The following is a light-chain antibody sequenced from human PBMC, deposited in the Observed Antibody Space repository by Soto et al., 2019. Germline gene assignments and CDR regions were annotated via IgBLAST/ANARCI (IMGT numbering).Light chain of an antibody. CDR2: TAS. CDR1: QSIGSW. Sequence: DIQMTQSPSTLSASVGDRVTITCRASQSIGSWLAWYQQKPGKAPKFLIYTASTLESGVPSRFSGSGSGTEFTLTISSLQPDDFATYYCQQYDTDWTFGQGTKVEIK. J-gene: IGKJ1*01. CDR3: QQYDTDWT. V-gene: IGKV1-5*03.